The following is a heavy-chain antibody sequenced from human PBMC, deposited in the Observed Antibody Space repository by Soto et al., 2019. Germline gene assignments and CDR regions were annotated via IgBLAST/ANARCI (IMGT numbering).Heavy chain of an antibody. CDR2: IYNSGTT. V-gene: IGHV4-59*08. D-gene: IGHD2-15*01. J-gene: IGHJ5*02. CDR1: GASLNNEY. CDR3: ARGTPSPLIVRSSRGPWFDP. Sequence: SETLSLTCTVSGASLNNEYWTWIRQPPGRRLEWIGYIYNSGTTNYNPSLESRVTMSVDTSKNQFSLKLSSVTAADTAVYFCARGTPSPLIVRSSRGPWFDPWGQGTQVTVSS.